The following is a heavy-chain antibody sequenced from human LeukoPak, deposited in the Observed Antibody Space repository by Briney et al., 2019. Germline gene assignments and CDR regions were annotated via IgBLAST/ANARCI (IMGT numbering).Heavy chain of an antibody. J-gene: IGHJ2*01. CDR2: IKQDGSEK. V-gene: IGHV3-7*01. CDR1: GFTFSSYA. CDR3: ASRYSSSWLWYFDL. D-gene: IGHD6-13*01. Sequence: PGGSLRLSCAASGFTFSSYAMHWVRQAPGKGLEWVANIKQDGSEKYYVDSVKGQFTISRDNAKNSLFLQMNSLRAEDTAVYYCASRYSSSWLWYFDLWGRGTLVTVSS.